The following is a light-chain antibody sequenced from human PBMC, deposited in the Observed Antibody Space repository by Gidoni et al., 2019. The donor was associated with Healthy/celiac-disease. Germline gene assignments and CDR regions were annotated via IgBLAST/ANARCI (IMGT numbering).Light chain of an antibody. V-gene: IGKV3-15*01. J-gene: IGKJ2*04. CDR2: GAS. Sequence: EIAMTQSPATLSVSTGERATLSCRASQSVSSNLSWYQQKAGQAPRLLFYGASTRATGIPARFSGSGSGTEFTLTISSLQSEDFAVYYCQQYNNWPPSSFGQGTKLEFK. CDR3: QQYNNWPPSS. CDR1: QSVSSN.